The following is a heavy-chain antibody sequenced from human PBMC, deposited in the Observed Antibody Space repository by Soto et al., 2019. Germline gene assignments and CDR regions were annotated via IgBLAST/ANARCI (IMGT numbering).Heavy chain of an antibody. V-gene: IGHV3-23*01. D-gene: IGHD3-16*02. CDR1: GFTFSSYA. J-gene: IGHJ4*02. Sequence: GGSLRLSCAASGFTFSSYAMSWVRQAPGKGLEWVSAISGSGGSTYYADSVKGRFTISRDNSKNTLYLQMNSLRAEDTAVYYCARSALQYDYIWGSYRTHFDYWGQGTLV. CDR2: ISGSGGST. CDR3: ARSALQYDYIWGSYRTHFDY.